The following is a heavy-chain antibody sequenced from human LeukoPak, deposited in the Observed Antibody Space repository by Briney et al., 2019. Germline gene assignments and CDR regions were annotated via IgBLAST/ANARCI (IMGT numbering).Heavy chain of an antibody. CDR2: INPDSGGT. V-gene: IGHV1-2*02. CDR1: GYTFTGHY. D-gene: IGHD5-12*01. CDR3: ARAYSGYDCDY. J-gene: IGHJ4*02. Sequence: ASVTVSCKASGYTFTGHYMHWVRQAPGQGLEWMGWINPDSGGTNYAQKFQGRVTMTRDTSISTAYMELTRLTSDDTAVYYCARAYSGYDCDYWGQGTLVTVSS.